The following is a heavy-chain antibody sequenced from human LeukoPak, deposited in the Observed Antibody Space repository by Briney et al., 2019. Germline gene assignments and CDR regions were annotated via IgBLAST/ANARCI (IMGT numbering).Heavy chain of an antibody. CDR2: INHSGST. CDR3: XXXXXXDATINWFDP. J-gene: IGHJ5*02. D-gene: IGHD1/OR15-1a*01. Sequence: RSETLSLTCAVYGGSFSGYYWSWIRQPPGKGLEWIGEINHSGSTNYNPSLKSRVTISVDTSKNQFSLKLSSVTAADTAVYYCXXXXXXDATINWFDPWGQGTLVTVSS. CDR1: GGSFSGYY. V-gene: IGHV4-34*01.